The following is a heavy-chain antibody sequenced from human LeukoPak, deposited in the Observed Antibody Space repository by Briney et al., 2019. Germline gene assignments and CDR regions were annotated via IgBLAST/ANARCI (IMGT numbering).Heavy chain of an antibody. Sequence: GGSLRLSCGASGFTFSTYWMHWVRQAPGKGLVWVSRISPDGSATGYADSVRGRFTISRDNAKNTLYLQMNSLRAEDTAVYYCTRDFGAATGYWGQGTLVTVSS. CDR1: GFTFSTYW. D-gene: IGHD3-3*01. CDR2: ISPDGSAT. CDR3: TRDFGAATGY. V-gene: IGHV3-74*01. J-gene: IGHJ4*02.